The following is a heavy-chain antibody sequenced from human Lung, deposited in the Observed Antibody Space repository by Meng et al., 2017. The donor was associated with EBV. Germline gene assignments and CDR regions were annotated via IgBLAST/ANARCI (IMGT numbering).Heavy chain of an antibody. D-gene: IGHD4-11*01. CDR3: AIIPYSNA. V-gene: IGHV3-30-3*01. CDR2: ISDTGHNK. Sequence: QVQLVXXXXXXVQXGXXLRLTCAAAGFDFDPYAVHWVRQAPGKGLEWVAVISDTGHNKYFADSVRGRFTISRDNSKNMVSLQMNSLRPGDTATYYCAIIPYSNAWGQGTLVTVSS. CDR1: GFDFDPYA. J-gene: IGHJ5*02.